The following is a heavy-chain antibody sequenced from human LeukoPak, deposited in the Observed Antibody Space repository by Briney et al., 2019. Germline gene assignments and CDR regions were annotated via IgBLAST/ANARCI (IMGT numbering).Heavy chain of an antibody. CDR1: GYSISSGYY. D-gene: IGHD4-17*01. J-gene: IGHJ3*02. CDR3: AAYYGDYDAFDI. V-gene: IGHV4-38-2*02. Sequence: SETLSLTCTVSGYSISSGYYWGWIRQPPGKGLEWIGSIYHSGSTYYNPSLKSRVTISVDTSKNQFSLKLSSVTAADTAVYYCAAYYGDYDAFDIWGQGTMVTVSS. CDR2: IYHSGST.